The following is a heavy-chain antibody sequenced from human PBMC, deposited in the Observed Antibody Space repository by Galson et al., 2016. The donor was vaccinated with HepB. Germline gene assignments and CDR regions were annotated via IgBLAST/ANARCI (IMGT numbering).Heavy chain of an antibody. J-gene: IGHJ6*02. V-gene: IGHV3-23*01. CDR2: LGGSGSYT. Sequence: SLRLSCAASGFTFSSYAMNWVRQTPGKGLEWVSTLGGSGSYTYYADSVKGRFTISRDNSKNTLYLQMNSLRVEDTAVYYCAKPRDYGDYYGMDVWGQGTTVTVSS. D-gene: IGHD4-17*01. CDR1: GFTFSSYA. CDR3: AKPRDYGDYYGMDV.